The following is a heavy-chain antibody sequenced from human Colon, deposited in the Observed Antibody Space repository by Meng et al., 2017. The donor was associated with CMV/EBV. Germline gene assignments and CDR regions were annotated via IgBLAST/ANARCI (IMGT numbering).Heavy chain of an antibody. CDR2: IKQDGSEK. CDR3: ASFVGFWSGYYFGY. J-gene: IGHJ4*02. CDR1: GFIFSSYW. D-gene: IGHD3-3*01. Sequence: GESLKISCAASGFIFSSYWMSWVRQAPGKGLEWVANIKQDGSEKYHVDSVKGRFTISRDNAKNSLFLQMDSLRAEDTAVYYCASFVGFWSGYYFGYWGQGTLVTVSS. V-gene: IGHV3-7*01.